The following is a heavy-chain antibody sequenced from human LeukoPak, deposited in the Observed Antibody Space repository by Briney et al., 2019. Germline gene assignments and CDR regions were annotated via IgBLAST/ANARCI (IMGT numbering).Heavy chain of an antibody. CDR2: ISYDGSNK. D-gene: IGHD4-17*01. V-gene: IGHV3-30*03. CDR3: ARDWSGYGDSFFSYYFDY. Sequence: GGSLRLSCAASGFSFTNYWMHWVRQAPGKGLEWVAVISYDGSNKYYADSVKGRFTISRDNSKNTLYLQMNSLRAEDTAVYYCARDWSGYGDSFFSYYFDYWGQGTLVTVSS. CDR1: GFSFTNYW. J-gene: IGHJ4*02.